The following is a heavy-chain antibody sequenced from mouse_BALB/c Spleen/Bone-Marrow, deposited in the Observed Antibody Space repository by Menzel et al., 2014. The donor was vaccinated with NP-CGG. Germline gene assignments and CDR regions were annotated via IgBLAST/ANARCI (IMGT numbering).Heavy chain of an antibody. J-gene: IGHJ3*01. V-gene: IGHV1-80*01. CDR1: GYAFSSYW. CDR2: IYPGDGDT. CDR3: ARTGNLAWFAY. Sequence: QVQLQQSGAELVRPGSSVKISCKASGYAFSSYWMNWVKQRPGQGLEWIGHIYPGDGDTNYNGKFKGKATLTADKSSSTAYMQLSSLTSEDSAVYFCARTGNLAWFAYWGQGTLVTVSA. D-gene: IGHD2-1*01.